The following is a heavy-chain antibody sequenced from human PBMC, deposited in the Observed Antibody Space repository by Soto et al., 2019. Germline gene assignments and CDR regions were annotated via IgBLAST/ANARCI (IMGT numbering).Heavy chain of an antibody. Sequence: QVQLVESGGGLVKPGGSLRLSCAASGFTFSDYYMSWIRQAPGKGLEWVSYISSSGSTIYYADSVKGRFTISGDNAKNSLDLQMNSLRAEDTAVYYCARGMVTVVVPPHGIDYWGQGTLVTVSS. V-gene: IGHV3-11*01. D-gene: IGHD3-22*01. CDR1: GFTFSDYY. CDR2: ISSSGSTI. CDR3: ARGMVTVVVPPHGIDY. J-gene: IGHJ4*02.